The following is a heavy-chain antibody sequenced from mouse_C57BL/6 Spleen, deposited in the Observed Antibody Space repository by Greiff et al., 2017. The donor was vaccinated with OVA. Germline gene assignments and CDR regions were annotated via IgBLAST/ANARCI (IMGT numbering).Heavy chain of an antibody. Sequence: EVHLVESGGGLVQPGGSLKLSCAASGFTFSDYYMYWVRQTPEKRLEWVAYISNGGGSTYYPDTVKGRFTISRDNAKNTLYLQMSRLKSEDTAMYYCARQDNYVMDYWGQGTSVTVSS. CDR2: ISNGGGST. CDR1: GFTFSDYY. CDR3: ARQDNYVMDY. J-gene: IGHJ4*01. D-gene: IGHD3-3*01. V-gene: IGHV5-12*01.